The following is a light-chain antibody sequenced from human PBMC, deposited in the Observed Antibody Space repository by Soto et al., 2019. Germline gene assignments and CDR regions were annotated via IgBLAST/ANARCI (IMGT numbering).Light chain of an antibody. CDR2: KAS. V-gene: IGKV1-5*03. CDR1: RSISVW. CDR3: QQANSFPLT. J-gene: IGKJ4*01. Sequence: DIPLTQSPSTLSAPVGHIVTXTCRASRSISVWLAWYQQKAGKAPNLLIYKASRLESGVPSRFSGSGSGTDFTLTISSLQPEDFATYYCQQANSFPLTFGGGTKVDIK.